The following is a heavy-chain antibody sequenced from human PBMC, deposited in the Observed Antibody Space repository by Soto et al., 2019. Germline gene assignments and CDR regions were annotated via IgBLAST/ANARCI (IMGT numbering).Heavy chain of an antibody. J-gene: IGHJ6*02. V-gene: IGHV1-69*01. CDR2: IIPIPGTA. D-gene: IGHD2-2*01. Sequence: QVQLVQSGAEVKKPGSSVKVSCKASGGTFSSYAISWVRQAPGQGLEWMGGIIPIPGTANYAQKFQGRVTSPADESTSTAYMELSSLRSEDTAVYYCARSQGSSTSLEIYYYYYYGMDVWAKGPRSPSP. CDR1: GGTFSSYA. CDR3: ARSQGSSTSLEIYYYYYYGMDV.